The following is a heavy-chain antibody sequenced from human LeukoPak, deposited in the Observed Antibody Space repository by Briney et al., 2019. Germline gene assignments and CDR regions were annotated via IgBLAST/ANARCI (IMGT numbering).Heavy chain of an antibody. CDR3: AKGDSNYYYYMDV. CDR2: IKNDGSDQ. D-gene: IGHD3-22*01. Sequence: GGSLRLSCAASGVTFSNYWMTWVRQAPGKGLEWVAIIKNDGSDQYYVDSVKGRFTISRDNAKNSLYLQMDSLRAEDTAVYYCAKGDSNYYYYMDVWGKGTTVTISS. V-gene: IGHV3-7*01. CDR1: GVTFSNYW. J-gene: IGHJ6*03.